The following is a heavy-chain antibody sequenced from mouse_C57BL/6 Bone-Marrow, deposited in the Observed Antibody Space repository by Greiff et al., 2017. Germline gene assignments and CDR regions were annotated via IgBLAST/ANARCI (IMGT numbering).Heavy chain of an antibody. V-gene: IGHV1-75*01. D-gene: IGHD3-1*01. CDR1: GYTFTDYY. Sequence: QVQLQQSGPELVKPGASVKISCKASGYTFTDYYINWVKQRPGQGLEWIGWIFPGSGRTYYNEKFKGKATLTVDKSSSTAYMLLSSLTSEDSAVYFCARGRLKNSGYYAMDYWGQGTSVTVSS. J-gene: IGHJ4*01. CDR3: ARGRLKNSGYYAMDY. CDR2: IFPGSGRT.